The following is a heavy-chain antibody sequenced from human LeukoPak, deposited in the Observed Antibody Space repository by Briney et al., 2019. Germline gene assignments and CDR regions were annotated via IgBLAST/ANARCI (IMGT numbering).Heavy chain of an antibody. CDR1: GFTFSSYD. CDR3: AKASGWGGDDYFDY. D-gene: IGHD2-21*02. J-gene: IGHJ4*02. Sequence: PAGSLRLSCAASGFTFSSYDMHWVRQPPGKGLEWISAINGSGGSTYYADSVKGRFTISRDNSKNTLYLQMNSLRAEDTAVYYCAKASGWGGDDYFDYWGQGTLVTVSS. CDR2: INGSGGST. V-gene: IGHV3-23*01.